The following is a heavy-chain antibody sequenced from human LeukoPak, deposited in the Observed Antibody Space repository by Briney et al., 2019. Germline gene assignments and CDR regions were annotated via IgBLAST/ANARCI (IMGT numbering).Heavy chain of an antibody. CDR2: VFRSGST. V-gene: IGHV4-61*02. CDR3: ARDSNFYDVSHDKAEDF. Sequence: SETLSLTCTVTGDSISRGTYYWTWVRQPAGKGLEWIGRVFRSGSTPYNPSLKSRVSISLDTSTNQFSLHLRSVTATDTAVYYCARDSNFYDVSHDKAEDFWGQGTLVTVSS. CDR1: GDSISRGTYY. D-gene: IGHD3-22*01. J-gene: IGHJ4*02.